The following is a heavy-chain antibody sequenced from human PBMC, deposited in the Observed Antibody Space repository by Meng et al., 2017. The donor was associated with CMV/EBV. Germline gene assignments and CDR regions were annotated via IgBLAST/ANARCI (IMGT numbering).Heavy chain of an antibody. D-gene: IGHD6-19*01. CDR3: ARGSVAGFDY. V-gene: IGHV3-30-3*01. Sequence: QVQVVGPGGGVVRPGRSLSLSCAAVGFTFSSYAMHGVRQAPGKGLEWVAVISYDGSNKYYADSVKGRFTISRDNSKNTLYLQMNSLRAEDTAVYYCARGSVAGFDYWGQGTLVTVSS. J-gene: IGHJ4*02. CDR1: GFTFSSYA. CDR2: ISYDGSNK.